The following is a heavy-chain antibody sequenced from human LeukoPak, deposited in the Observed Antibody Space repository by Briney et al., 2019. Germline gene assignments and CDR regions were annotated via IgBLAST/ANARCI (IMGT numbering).Heavy chain of an antibody. Sequence: SETLSLTCAVYGGSFSGYYWSWIRQPPGKGPEWIGEINHSGSTNYNPSLKSRVTISVDTSKNQFSLKLSSVTAADTAVYYCARPRYYYYMDVWGKGTTVTISS. CDR1: GGSFSGYY. CDR3: ARPRYYYYMDV. CDR2: INHSGST. J-gene: IGHJ6*03. V-gene: IGHV4-34*01.